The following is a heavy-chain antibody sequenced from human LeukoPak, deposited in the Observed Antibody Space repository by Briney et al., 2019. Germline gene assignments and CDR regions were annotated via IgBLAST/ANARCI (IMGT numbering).Heavy chain of an antibody. J-gene: IGHJ4*02. CDR3: ARGYYYDSSGYPLFDY. V-gene: IGHV4-59*08. Sequence: SETLSLPCTVSGGSISSYYWSWIRQPPGKGLEWIGYIYYSGSTNYNPSLKSRVTISVDTSKNQFSLKLSSVTAADTAVYYCARGYYYDSSGYPLFDYWGQGTLVTVPS. CDR1: GGSISSYY. D-gene: IGHD3-22*01. CDR2: IYYSGST.